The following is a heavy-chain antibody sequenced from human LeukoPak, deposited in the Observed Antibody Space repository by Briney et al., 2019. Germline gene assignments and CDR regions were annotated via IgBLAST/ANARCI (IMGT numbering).Heavy chain of an antibody. D-gene: IGHD2-2*01. CDR2: INPADSYI. CDR3: ARHFSSAWFGY. Sequence: GESLKISCQGSGSSFTNYWIGWVRQKPGKGLEWLGNINPADSYITHSPSFQGQVTFSADKSINTAYLHLTSLEASDTAMYYCARHFSSAWFGYWGQGTLVTVSS. CDR1: GSSFTNYW. V-gene: IGHV5-51*01. J-gene: IGHJ4*02.